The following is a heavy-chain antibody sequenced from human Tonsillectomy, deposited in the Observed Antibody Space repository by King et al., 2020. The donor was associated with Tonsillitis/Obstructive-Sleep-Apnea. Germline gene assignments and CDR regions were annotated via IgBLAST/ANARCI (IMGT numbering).Heavy chain of an antibody. Sequence: VQLVESGGGVVKPGKSLRLSCAASGFIFSIYSMHWVRQAPGKGLEWVAVMSYDGSKIYYADSVKGRFTISRDNSKSTLYLQMNSLRAEDTAVYYCARGDGGNRPFDHWGQGTLVTVSS. CDR1: GFIFSIYS. CDR3: ARGDGGNRPFDH. D-gene: IGHD4-23*01. J-gene: IGHJ4*02. CDR2: MSYDGSKI. V-gene: IGHV3-30*04.